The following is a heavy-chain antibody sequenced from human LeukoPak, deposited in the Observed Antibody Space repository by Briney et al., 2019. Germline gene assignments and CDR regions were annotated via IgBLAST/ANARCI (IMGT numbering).Heavy chain of an antibody. D-gene: IGHD7-27*01. V-gene: IGHV3-7*01. CDR2: VNQGGTGK. J-gene: IGHJ4*02. CDR1: GFIFSSCS. CDR3: ARDLNWETY. Sequence: PGGSLRLSCAASGFIFSSCSMSWVRQAPGKGLEWVAIVNQGGTGKYYVDSVKGRFTISRDSAENSLYLQMNSLRAEDTAVYYCARDLNWETYWGQGTLVSVSS.